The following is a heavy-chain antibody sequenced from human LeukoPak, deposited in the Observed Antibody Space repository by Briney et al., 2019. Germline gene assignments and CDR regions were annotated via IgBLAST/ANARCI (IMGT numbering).Heavy chain of an antibody. CDR1: GFTFNTYG. D-gene: IGHD2/OR15-2a*01. V-gene: IGHV3-23*01. CDR3: ARQGEGTTDY. Sequence: GGSQRLSCAASGFTFNTYGMNWVRQAPGKGLEWVSIISSSGSDTYYADSVKGRFTIARDNPQNTPYLQMNSLKAHDTATQYCARQGEGTTDYWGQGTLVTVSS. J-gene: IGHJ4*02. CDR2: ISSSGSDT.